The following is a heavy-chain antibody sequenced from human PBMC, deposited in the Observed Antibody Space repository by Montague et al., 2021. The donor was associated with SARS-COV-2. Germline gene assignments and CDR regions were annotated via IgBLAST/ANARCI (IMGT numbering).Heavy chain of an antibody. V-gene: IGHV3-30*18. Sequence: SLRLSCAASGFTFNTYDMHWVRQAPGKGLEWVAVVSYDGSNKYYADSVKGRFTISRDNSKNTLYLQMNSLRAEDTAVCYCAKDLTVDIVVVVAAIKDSAFDYWGQGTLVTVSS. D-gene: IGHD2-15*01. CDR3: AKDLTVDIVVVVAAIKDSAFDY. CDR1: GFTFNTYD. J-gene: IGHJ4*02. CDR2: VSYDGSNK.